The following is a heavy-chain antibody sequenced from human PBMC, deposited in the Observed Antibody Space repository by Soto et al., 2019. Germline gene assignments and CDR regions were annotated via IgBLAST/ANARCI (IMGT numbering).Heavy chain of an antibody. CDR1: GGSISSSSYN. V-gene: IGHV4-39*01. CDR3: ARLSNIVGTGATNWIDP. D-gene: IGHD3-10*01. Sequence: QLQLQESGPGLVKPSETLSLTCIVSGGSISSSSYNWGWIRQPPGKGLEWIGSIYYTGRTYYNPSIKSRVTISVGTSNTQFFLKLSSVSAADTAGYYCARLSNIVGTGATNWIDPWGQGTLVTVSS. CDR2: IYYTGRT. J-gene: IGHJ5*02.